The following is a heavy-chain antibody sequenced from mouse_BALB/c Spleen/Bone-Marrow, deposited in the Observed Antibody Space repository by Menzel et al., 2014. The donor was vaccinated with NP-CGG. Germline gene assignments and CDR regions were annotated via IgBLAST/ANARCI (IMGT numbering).Heavy chain of an antibody. CDR2: ILPGSASN. CDR1: GYTFSGYW. J-gene: IGHJ1*01. V-gene: IGHV1-9*01. D-gene: IGHD2-1*01. Sequence: VQLQQSGAELMKPGASEKISCKATGYTFSGYWIEWVKQRPGHGLEWIGEILPGSASNKYHEKFKGKVTFIADTSSNTACLQLSSLTSEDSAVYYCARRYGKGWYFDVWGAGTTVTVSS. CDR3: ARRYGKGWYFDV.